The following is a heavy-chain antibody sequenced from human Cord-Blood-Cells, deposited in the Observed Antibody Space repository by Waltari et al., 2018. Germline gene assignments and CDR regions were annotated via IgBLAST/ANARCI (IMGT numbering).Heavy chain of an antibody. CDR1: GFTFAEFA. J-gene: IGHJ1*01. CDR3: AKDTAAAGTEYFQH. V-gene: IGHV3-9*01. D-gene: IGHD6-13*01. CDR2: ISLNSGSI. Sequence: EVQLVESRGGLVQPGGSMRISCAASGFTFAEFAMHCARKAPGKGLEWVSGISLNSGSIGYADSVKGRFTISRDNAKNSLYLQMNSLRAEDTALYYCAKDTAAAGTEYFQHWGQGTLVTVSS.